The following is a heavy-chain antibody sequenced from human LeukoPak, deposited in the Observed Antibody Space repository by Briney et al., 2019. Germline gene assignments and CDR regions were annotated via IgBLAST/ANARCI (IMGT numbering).Heavy chain of an antibody. J-gene: IGHJ3*02. D-gene: IGHD6-13*01. CDR2: IIPIFGTA. CDR3: ARGSAGAFDI. V-gene: IGHV1-69*05. CDR1: GGTFSIYA. Sequence: ASVKVSCKASGGTFSIYAISWVRQAPGQGLEWMGGIIPIFGTATYAQKFQDRVTITTDESTSTAYMELSSLRSEDTAVYYCARGSAGAFDIWGQGTMVTVSS.